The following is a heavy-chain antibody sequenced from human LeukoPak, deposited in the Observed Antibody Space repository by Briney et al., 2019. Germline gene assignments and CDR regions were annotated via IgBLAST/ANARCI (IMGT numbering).Heavy chain of an antibody. D-gene: IGHD6-13*01. J-gene: IGHJ4*02. CDR2: ISISGGST. Sequence: GGSLRLSCAASGFTFSSYAMSWVRQAPGKGLEWVSTISISGGSTYYADSVKGRFTISRDNSKNTLYLQMNSLRAEDTAVYYCAKDISSSWYAYYFDYWGQGTLVTVSS. CDR1: GFTFSSYA. V-gene: IGHV3-23*01. CDR3: AKDISSSWYAYYFDY.